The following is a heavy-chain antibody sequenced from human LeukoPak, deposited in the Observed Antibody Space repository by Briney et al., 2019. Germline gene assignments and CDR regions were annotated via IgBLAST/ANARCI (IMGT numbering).Heavy chain of an antibody. CDR2: INSDGSST. J-gene: IGHJ3*02. D-gene: IGHD5-12*01. V-gene: IGHV3-74*01. Sequence: GGSLRLSCAASGFTFSNYWMHWVRQAPGKGLVWVSRINSDGSSTNYADSVKGRFTISRDNAKNTLYLQMNSLRVEDTAVYYCARDGAGYHDAFDIWGQGTMVTVSS. CDR1: GFTFSNYW. CDR3: ARDGAGYHDAFDI.